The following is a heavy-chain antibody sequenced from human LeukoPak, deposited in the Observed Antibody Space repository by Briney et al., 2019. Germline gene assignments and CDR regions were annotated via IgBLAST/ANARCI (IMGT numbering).Heavy chain of an antibody. J-gene: IGHJ6*02. CDR3: ARVRYGELDV. Sequence: GGSLRLSCAASGFTFSSYAMSWVRQAPGKGLEWVSSMSGSGGSTYYADSVKGRFTISRDDSENTLYLQMNSLRAEDTAVYYCARVRYGELDVWGQGTTVTVSS. CDR1: GFTFSSYA. D-gene: IGHD4-17*01. CDR2: MSGSGGST. V-gene: IGHV3-23*01.